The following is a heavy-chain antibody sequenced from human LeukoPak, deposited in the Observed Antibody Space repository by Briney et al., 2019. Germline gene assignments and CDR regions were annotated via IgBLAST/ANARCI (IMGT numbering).Heavy chain of an antibody. J-gene: IGHJ5*02. Sequence: SETLSLTCTVSGGSISSYYWSWIRQAPGKGLEWIGYIYYSGSTNYNPSLKSRVTISVDTSKNQFSLKLSSVTAADTAVYYCARVNDFWSGYYSNWFDPWGQGTLVTVSS. CDR2: IYYSGST. V-gene: IGHV4-59*01. D-gene: IGHD3-3*01. CDR1: GGSISSYY. CDR3: ARVNDFWSGYYSNWFDP.